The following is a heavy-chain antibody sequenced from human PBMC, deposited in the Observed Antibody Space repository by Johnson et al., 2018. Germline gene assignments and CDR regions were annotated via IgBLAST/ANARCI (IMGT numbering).Heavy chain of an antibody. CDR1: GFTFSGSA. CDR2: IRSKANSYAT. V-gene: IGHV3-73*02. J-gene: IGHJ6*03. D-gene: IGHD6-19*01. Sequence: VQLQESGGGLVQPGGSLKLSCAASGFTFSGSAMHWVRQASGKGLEWVGRIRSKANSYATAYAASVKGRFTISRDDSKNTADLQMNSLRAEDTAVYYCAKRSGSGWYYYNYYYVDVWGKGTTVTVSS. CDR3: AKRSGSGWYYYNYYYVDV.